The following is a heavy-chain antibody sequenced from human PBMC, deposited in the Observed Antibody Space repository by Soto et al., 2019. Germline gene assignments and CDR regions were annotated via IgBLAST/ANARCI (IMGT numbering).Heavy chain of an antibody. CDR3: ARSNKEMATTPTYDY. CDR1: GGSISSGGYS. V-gene: IGHV4-30-2*02. CDR2: IYHSGST. J-gene: IGHJ4*02. D-gene: IGHD1-1*01. Sequence: SETLSLTCAVSGGSISSGGYSWSWIRQPPGKGLEWIGYIYHSGSTYYNPSLKSRVSMSIDTSKNQFSLKMTSVTAADTAVYYCARSNKEMATTPTYDYWGQGALVTVSS.